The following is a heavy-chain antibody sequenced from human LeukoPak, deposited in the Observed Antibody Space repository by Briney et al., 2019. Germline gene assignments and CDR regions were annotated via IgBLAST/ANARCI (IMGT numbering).Heavy chain of an antibody. CDR3: ARRWLHRKGFDY. V-gene: IGHV4-4*02. D-gene: IGHD5-24*01. J-gene: IGHJ4*02. CDR2: IYRTGSP. CDR1: GGSISSSNW. Sequence: SETLSLTCAVSGGSISSSNWWSWVRQPPGKGLEWIGEIYRTGSPNYNPSLKSRVTISVDESKNQFSLKLSSVTAADTAVYYCARRWLHRKGFDYWGQGTLVTVSS.